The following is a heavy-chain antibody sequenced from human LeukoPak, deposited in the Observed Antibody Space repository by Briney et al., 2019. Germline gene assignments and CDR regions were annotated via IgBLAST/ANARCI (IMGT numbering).Heavy chain of an antibody. CDR2: TNSDGSST. CDR1: GFTFSSYW. J-gene: IGHJ4*01. Sequence: PGGSLRLSCAASGFTFSSYWMHWVRQAPGKGLVWVSRTNSDGSSTSYADSVKGRFTISRANAKNTLYLQMNSLRAEDTAVYYCARDYGSGSYNRYYFDYWGQGTLVTVSS. D-gene: IGHD3-10*01. CDR3: ARDYGSGSYNRYYFDY. V-gene: IGHV3-74*01.